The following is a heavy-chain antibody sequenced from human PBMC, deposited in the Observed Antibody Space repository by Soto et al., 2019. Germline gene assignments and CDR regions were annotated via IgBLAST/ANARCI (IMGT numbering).Heavy chain of an antibody. J-gene: IGHJ4*02. CDR3: AKDKLWFGELLEEFDY. D-gene: IGHD3-10*01. CDR2: ISGSGGST. V-gene: IGHV3-23*01. CDR1: GFTFSSYA. Sequence: PGGSLRLSCAASGFTFSSYAMSWVRQAPGKGLEWVSAISGSGGSTYYADSVKGRFTISRDNSKNTLYLQMNSLRAEDTAVYYCAKDKLWFGELLEEFDYWGQGTLVTVS.